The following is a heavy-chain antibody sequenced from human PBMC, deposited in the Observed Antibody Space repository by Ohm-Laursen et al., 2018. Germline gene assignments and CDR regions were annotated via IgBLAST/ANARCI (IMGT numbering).Heavy chain of an antibody. V-gene: IGHV1-46*01. D-gene: IGHD1-26*01. CDR2: INTGGGST. CDR1: GYTFTNYY. Sequence: SVTVSCKASGYTFTNYYMHWVRQAPGQGLEWMGIINTGGGSTSHAQKFQGRLTMTRDTSTSTVYMELSSLRSEDTAVYYCATEGAGDYYYGMDVWGQGTTVTVSS. CDR3: ATEGAGDYYYGMDV. J-gene: IGHJ6*02.